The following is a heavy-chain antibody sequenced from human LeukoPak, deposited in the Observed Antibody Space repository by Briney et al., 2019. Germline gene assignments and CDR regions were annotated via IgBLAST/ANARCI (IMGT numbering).Heavy chain of an antibody. CDR2: IKQDGSGK. V-gene: IGHV3-7*01. J-gene: IGHJ3*02. D-gene: IGHD6-25*01. Sequence: GGSLRLSCAVSGFTFSSYWMSWVRQAPGKGLEWVANIKQDGSGKYYVDSVKGRFAISRENAKNSLYLQMNSLRGEDTALYYCARSSRGAFDIWGQGTMVTVSS. CDR3: ARSSRGAFDI. CDR1: GFTFSSYW.